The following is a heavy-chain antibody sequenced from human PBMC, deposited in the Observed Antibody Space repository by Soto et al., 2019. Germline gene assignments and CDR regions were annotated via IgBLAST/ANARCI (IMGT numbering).Heavy chain of an antibody. J-gene: IGHJ4*02. Sequence: SETLSLTCTVSGGSISSYYWSWIRQPPGKGLEWIGYIYYSGSTNYNPSLKSRVTISVDTSKNQFSLKLSSVTAADTAVYYCAREVIYYDILTGYYKRGNFDYWGQGTLVTVSS. CDR3: AREVIYYDILTGYYKRGNFDY. D-gene: IGHD3-9*01. V-gene: IGHV4-59*01. CDR1: GGSISSYY. CDR2: IYYSGST.